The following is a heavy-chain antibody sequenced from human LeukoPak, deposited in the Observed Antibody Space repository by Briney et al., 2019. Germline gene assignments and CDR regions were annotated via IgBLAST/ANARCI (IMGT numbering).Heavy chain of an antibody. CDR3: ASGSYYVVADSYYYYYMDV. V-gene: IGHV4-4*02. D-gene: IGHD1-26*01. Sequence: PSETLSLTCTVSGGSISSSNWWSWVRQPPGKGLEWIGEIYHSGSTNYNPSLKSRVTISVDKSKNQFSLKLSSVTAADTAVYYCASGSYYVVADSYYYYYMDVWGKGTTVTVSS. J-gene: IGHJ6*03. CDR2: IYHSGST. CDR1: GGSISSSNW.